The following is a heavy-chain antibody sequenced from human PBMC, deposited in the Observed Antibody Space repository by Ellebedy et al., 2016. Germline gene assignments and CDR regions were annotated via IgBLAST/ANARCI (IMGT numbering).Heavy chain of an antibody. V-gene: IGHV3-30-3*01. CDR3: ARPLWFGELADAFDI. CDR1: GFSFSSYV. J-gene: IGHJ3*02. CDR2: ISYDGSNK. Sequence: GESLKISCAASGFSFSSYVMHWVRQAPGKGLEWVAVISYDGSNKYYADSVKGRFTISRDNSKNTLYLQMKSLRTEDTAVYYCARPLWFGELADAFDIWGQGTMVTVSS. D-gene: IGHD3-10*01.